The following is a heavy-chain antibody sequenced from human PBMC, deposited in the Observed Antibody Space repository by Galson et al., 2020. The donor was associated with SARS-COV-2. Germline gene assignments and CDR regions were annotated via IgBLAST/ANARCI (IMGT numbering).Heavy chain of an antibody. J-gene: IGHJ4*01. CDR3: AGYTTSSVSFDY. D-gene: IGHD1-1*01. CDR1: NGSINNDY. CDR2: FHSGGSN. Sequence: SETLSLTCSVSNGSINNDYWAWIRQTPGKGLEWIGFFHSGGSNNYNPSLKSRITISVDTSKNQFSLTLNSVTAADTAVYYCAGYTTSSVSFDYWGHGTLVTVSS. V-gene: IGHV4-59*08.